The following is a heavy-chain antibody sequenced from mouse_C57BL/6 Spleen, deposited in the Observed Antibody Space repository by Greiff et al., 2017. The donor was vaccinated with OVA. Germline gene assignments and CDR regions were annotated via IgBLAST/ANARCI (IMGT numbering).Heavy chain of an antibody. J-gene: IGHJ1*03. CDR2: IDPENGDT. CDR1: GFNIKDDY. CDR3: ATDVDGFDV. V-gene: IGHV14-4*01. Sequence: EVMLVESGAELVRPGASVKLSCTASGFNIKDDYMHWVKQRPEQGLEWIGWIDPENGDTEYASKFQGKATITADTSSNTAYLQLSSLTSEDTAVYYCATDVDGFDVWGTGTTVTVSS.